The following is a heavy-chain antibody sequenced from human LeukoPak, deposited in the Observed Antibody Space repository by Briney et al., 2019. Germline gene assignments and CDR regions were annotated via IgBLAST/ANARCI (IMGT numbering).Heavy chain of an antibody. Sequence: SETLSLTCAVYGGSFSGYYWSWIRQPPGKGLEWIGEINHSGSTNYNPSLKSRVTISVDTSKNQFSLKLSSVTAADTAVYYCARGRMIPYYDFWSGLYYGMDVWGQGTTVTVSS. CDR2: INHSGST. CDR3: ARGRMIPYYDFWSGLYYGMDV. J-gene: IGHJ6*02. CDR1: GGSFSGYY. D-gene: IGHD3-3*01. V-gene: IGHV4-34*01.